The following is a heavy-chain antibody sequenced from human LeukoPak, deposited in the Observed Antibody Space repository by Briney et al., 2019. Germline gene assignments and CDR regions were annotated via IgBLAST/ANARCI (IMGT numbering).Heavy chain of an antibody. J-gene: IGHJ4*02. V-gene: IGHV4-59*08. CDR1: GGSISSYY. D-gene: IGHD3-16*01. Sequence: PSETLSLTCTVSGGSISSYYWSWIRQPPGKGLEWIGYIYYSGSTNYNPSLKSRVTISADTSKNQFSLKLSSVTAADTAVYYCARVWYGKTDYWGQGTLVTVSS. CDR3: ARVWYGKTDY. CDR2: IYYSGST.